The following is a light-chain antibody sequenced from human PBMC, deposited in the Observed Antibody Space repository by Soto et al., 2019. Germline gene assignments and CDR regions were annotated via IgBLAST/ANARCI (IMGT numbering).Light chain of an antibody. CDR3: QQYNHWPRMLS. CDR1: QSLTSN. V-gene: IGKV3-15*01. J-gene: IGKJ4*01. CDR2: DTS. Sequence: EIILTQSPATLYVSPGERATLSCRASQSLTSNLAWYQQRPSQAPRLLIYDTSTRATDIPARFSGSGSGTEFTLTIASLQSEDFAVYYCQQYNHWPRMLSFGGGTRV.